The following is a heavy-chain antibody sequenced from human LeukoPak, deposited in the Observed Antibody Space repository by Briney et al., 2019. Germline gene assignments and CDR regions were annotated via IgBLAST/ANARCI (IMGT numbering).Heavy chain of an antibody. J-gene: IGHJ3*02. CDR2: IKQDGSEK. CDR1: GFTFSSYW. CDR3: TRKPYGSVSFAFGI. D-gene: IGHD3-10*01. V-gene: IGHV3-7*01. Sequence: GGSLRLSCAASGFTFSSYWMSWVRQAPGKGLEWVANIKQDGSEKYYVDSVKGRFTISRDNAKNSLYLQMNSLRAEDTALYYCTRKPYGSVSFAFGIWGQGTMVTVSS.